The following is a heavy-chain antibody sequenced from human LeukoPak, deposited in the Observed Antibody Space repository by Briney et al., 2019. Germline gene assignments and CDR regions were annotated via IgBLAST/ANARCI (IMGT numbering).Heavy chain of an antibody. CDR3: ARDDDWNYEDY. V-gene: IGHV3-7*01. D-gene: IGHD1-7*01. Sequence: GGSLRLSCAASGFSFVNHWMSWVRQAPGKGLQWVANIKQDGSEKYYVDSVKGRFTISRDNAKKSLYLQMNSLRAEDTAVYYCARDDDWNYEDYWGQGTLVTVSS. CDR1: GFSFVNHW. CDR2: IKQDGSEK. J-gene: IGHJ4*02.